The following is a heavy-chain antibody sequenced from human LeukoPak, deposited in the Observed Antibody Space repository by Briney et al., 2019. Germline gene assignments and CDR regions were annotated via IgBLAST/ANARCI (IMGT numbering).Heavy chain of an antibody. CDR1: GFTFTSYS. V-gene: IGHV3-48*01. CDR2: ISPTTI. J-gene: IGHJ4*02. Sequence: GGSLRLSCAASGFTFTSYSLNWVRQAPGKGLEWVSYISPTTIYYADSVRGRFTISRDDAKNSLYLQMNSLRAEDTAIYYCERDTAYSFDYWGQGTLVTVSS. CDR3: ERDTAYSFDY. D-gene: IGHD2-21*01.